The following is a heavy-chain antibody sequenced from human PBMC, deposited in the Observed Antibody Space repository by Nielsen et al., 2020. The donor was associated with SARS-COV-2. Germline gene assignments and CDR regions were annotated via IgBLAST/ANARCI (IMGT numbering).Heavy chain of an antibody. CDR2: ISAYNGNT. Sequence: ASVKVSCKASGYTFTSYGISWVRQAPGQGLEWMGWISAYNGNTNYAQKLQGRVTMTTDTSTSTAYMELRSLRSDDTAVYYCAREFYADSAGSSSIYGMDVWGQGTTVTVSS. V-gene: IGHV1-18*01. D-gene: IGHD2/OR15-2a*01. CDR1: GYTFTSYG. CDR3: AREFYADSAGSSSIYGMDV. J-gene: IGHJ6*02.